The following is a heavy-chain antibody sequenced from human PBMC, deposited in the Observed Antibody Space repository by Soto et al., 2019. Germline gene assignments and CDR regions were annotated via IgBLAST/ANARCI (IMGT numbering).Heavy chain of an antibody. CDR1: GFTFSSYV. V-gene: IGHV3-23*01. D-gene: IGHD2-2*01. CDR2: ISGSGRST. Sequence: GGSLRLSCAASGFTFSSYVVSWVRRAPEEGLEWVSGISGSGRSTYYADSVKGRFTISRDNSKNTLYLQMNSLRAEDAAVYYCARESAALNWFDPWGQGTLVTVSS. J-gene: IGHJ5*02. CDR3: ARESAALNWFDP.